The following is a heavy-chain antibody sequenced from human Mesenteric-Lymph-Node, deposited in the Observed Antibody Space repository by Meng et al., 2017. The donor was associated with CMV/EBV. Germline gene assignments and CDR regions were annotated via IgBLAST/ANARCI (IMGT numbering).Heavy chain of an antibody. CDR3: AKDLGCSSTSCYRGRAPFDY. D-gene: IGHD2-2*01. V-gene: IGHV3-23*01. J-gene: IGHJ4*02. CDR2: ISGSGGST. Sequence: GGSLRLSCAASGFTFSSYAMSWVRQAPGKGLEWVSAISGSGGSTYYADSVKGRFTISRDNSKNTLYLQMNSLRAEDTAVYYCAKDLGCSSTSCYRGRAPFDYWGQGTLVTVSS. CDR1: GFTFSSYA.